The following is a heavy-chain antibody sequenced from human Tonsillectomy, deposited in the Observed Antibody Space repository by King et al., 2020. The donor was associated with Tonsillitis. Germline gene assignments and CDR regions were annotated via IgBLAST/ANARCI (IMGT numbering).Heavy chain of an antibody. CDR1: GGSISTYY. CDR3: ARGSGGWHGYYYYNMDV. CDR2: IYYSGST. V-gene: IGHV4-59*01. Sequence: QLQESGPGLVKPSETLSLICTVSGGSISTYYWSWIRQPPGKGLEWIGYIYYSGSTNYNPSLKSRVTISVDTSKNQFSLKLSSVTAADTAVYYCARGSGGWHGYYYYNMDVWGQGTTVTVSS. D-gene: IGHD6-25*01. J-gene: IGHJ6*02.